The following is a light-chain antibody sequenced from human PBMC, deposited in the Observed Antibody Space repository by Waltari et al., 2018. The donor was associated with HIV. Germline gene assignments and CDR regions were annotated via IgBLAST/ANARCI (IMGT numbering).Light chain of an antibody. J-gene: IGLJ1*01. CDR3: TSYTRSSTGV. V-gene: IGLV2-14*01. CDR1: SSDVGAYNY. Sequence: QSALTQPASVSGSPGQSITISCTGTSSDVGAYNYFSWYQQHPGKAPKLMIYEVSNRPSGVSNRFSGSKAGNTASLTISGLQAEDEADYYCTSYTRSSTGVFGTGTKVTVL. CDR2: EVS.